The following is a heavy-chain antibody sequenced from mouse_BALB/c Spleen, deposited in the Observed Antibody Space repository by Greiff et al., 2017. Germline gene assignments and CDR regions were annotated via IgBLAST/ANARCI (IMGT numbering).Heavy chain of an antibody. Sequence: QVQLQQSGPGILQPSQTLSLTCSFSGFSLSTSGMGVGWIRQPSGKGLEWLAHIWWDDDKRYNPALKSRLTISKDTSSNQVFLKIASVDTADTATYYCARSGRVYGNDGSLFAYWGQGTLVTVSA. CDR3: ARSGRVYGNDGSLFAY. CDR2: IWWDDDK. D-gene: IGHD2-2*01. J-gene: IGHJ3*01. V-gene: IGHV8-8*01. CDR1: GFSLSTSGMG.